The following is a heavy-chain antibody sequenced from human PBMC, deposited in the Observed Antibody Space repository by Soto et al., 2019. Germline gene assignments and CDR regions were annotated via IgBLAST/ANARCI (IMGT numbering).Heavy chain of an antibody. D-gene: IGHD6-19*01. J-gene: IGHJ4*02. CDR2: IIPIFGTA. V-gene: IGHV1-69*01. CDR1: GGTFSSYA. CDR3: ARDLRPGSSGQYYFDY. Sequence: QVQLVQSGAEVKKPGSSVKVSCKASGGTFSSYAISWVRQSPGQGLEWMGGIIPIFGTANYAQKFKGRVTITADESTSTAYMELSSLRSEDTAVYYCARDLRPGSSGQYYFDYWGQGTLVTVSS.